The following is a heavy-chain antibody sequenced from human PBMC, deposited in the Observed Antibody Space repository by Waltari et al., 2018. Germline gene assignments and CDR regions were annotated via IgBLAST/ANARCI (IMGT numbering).Heavy chain of an antibody. D-gene: IGHD2-15*01. V-gene: IGHV3-74*01. Sequence: EVNLVESGGGLVQPGGSLRLSCAASGFSFSGSWMHWVRQAPGEGLGWVPRINKNGDATSHADSVKGRFTISKDNAKNTLYLEMNSRRAEDTAVYYCARSGGYIDYWGQGTLVTVSS. CDR3: ARSGGYIDY. CDR1: GFSFSGSW. J-gene: IGHJ4*02. CDR2: INKNGDAT.